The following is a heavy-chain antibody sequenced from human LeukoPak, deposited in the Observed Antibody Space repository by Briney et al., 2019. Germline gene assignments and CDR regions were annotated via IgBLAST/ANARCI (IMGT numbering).Heavy chain of an antibody. J-gene: IGHJ3*02. CDR2: IIPIFGTA. CDR3: ARARGSGISGAFDI. Sequence: SVKVSCKASGYTFTSYDINWVRQATGQGLEWMGGIIPIFGTANYAQKFQGRVTITADESTSTAYMELSSLRSEDTAVYYCARARGSGISGAFDIWGQGTMVTVSS. CDR1: GYTFTSYD. D-gene: IGHD3-10*01. V-gene: IGHV1-69*13.